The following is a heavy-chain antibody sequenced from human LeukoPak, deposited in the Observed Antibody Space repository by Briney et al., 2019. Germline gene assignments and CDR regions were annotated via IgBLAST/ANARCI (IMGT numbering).Heavy chain of an antibody. V-gene: IGHV3-74*01. D-gene: IGHD1-1*01. CDR2: INSDGSST. J-gene: IGHJ4*02. Sequence: GGSLRLSCAASGFTFSSYWMHWVRQAPGKGLVWVSRINSDGSSTTYADSVKGRFTISRDNTKNTLYLQMNSLRAEDTAVYYCARAGNWNPSNFDYWGQGTLVTVSS. CDR3: ARAGNWNPSNFDY. CDR1: GFTFSSYW.